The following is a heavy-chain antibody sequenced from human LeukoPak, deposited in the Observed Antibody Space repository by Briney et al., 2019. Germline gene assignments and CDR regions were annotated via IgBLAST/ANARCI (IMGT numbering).Heavy chain of an antibody. CDR1: GFTFSTNY. Sequence: GGSLRLSCVASGFTFSTNYMSWVRQAPGKGLEWVSVIYSGGSTYYADSVKGRFTFSRDISKNTLYLQMNSLRAEDTAVYYCARDLAVAGLLDYWGQGTLVTVSS. D-gene: IGHD6-19*01. J-gene: IGHJ4*02. CDR2: IYSGGST. CDR3: ARDLAVAGLLDY. V-gene: IGHV3-66*01.